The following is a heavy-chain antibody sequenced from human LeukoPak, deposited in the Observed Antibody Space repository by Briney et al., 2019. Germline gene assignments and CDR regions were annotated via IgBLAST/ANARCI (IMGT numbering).Heavy chain of an antibody. CDR3: ARVHGDFYFDY. J-gene: IGHJ4*02. CDR2: IYYSGST. V-gene: IGHV4-30-4*01. Sequence: SETLSLTCTVSGGSISSGDYYWSWIRQPPGKGLEWIGYIYYSGSTCYNPSLKSRVTISVDTSKNQFSLKLSSVTAADTAVYYCARVHGDFYFDYWGQGTLVTVSS. CDR1: GGSISSGDYY. D-gene: IGHD4-17*01.